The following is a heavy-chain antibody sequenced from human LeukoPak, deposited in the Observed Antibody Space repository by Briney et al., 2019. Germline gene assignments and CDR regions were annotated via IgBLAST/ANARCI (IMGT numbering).Heavy chain of an antibody. CDR2: ISSSGSTI. Sequence: GGSLRLSCAASGFTFSSYEMNWVRQAPGKGLEWVSYISSSGSTIYYADSVKGRFTISRDNAKNSLYLQMNSLRAEDTAVYYCARDYRSWSYYYYYMDVWGKGTTVTISS. CDR1: GFTFSSYE. CDR3: ARDYRSWSYYYYYMDV. J-gene: IGHJ6*03. V-gene: IGHV3-48*03. D-gene: IGHD6-13*01.